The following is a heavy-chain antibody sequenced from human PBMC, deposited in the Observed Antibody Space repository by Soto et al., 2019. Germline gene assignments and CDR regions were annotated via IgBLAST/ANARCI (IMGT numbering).Heavy chain of an antibody. CDR2: IKQDGSEK. CDR1: GFTFSSYW. V-gene: IGHV3-7*01. Sequence: GGSLRLSCAASGFTFSSYWMSWVRQAPGKGLEWVANIKQDGSEKYYVDSVKGRFTISRDNAKNSLYLQMNSLRADDTAVYYCARGGIVGVMDYYYYMDVWGKGTTVTVSS. D-gene: IGHD1-26*01. CDR3: ARGGIVGVMDYYYYMDV. J-gene: IGHJ6*03.